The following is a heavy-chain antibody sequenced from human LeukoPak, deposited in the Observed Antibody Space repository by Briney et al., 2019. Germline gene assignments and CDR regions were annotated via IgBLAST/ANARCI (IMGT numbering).Heavy chain of an antibody. J-gene: IGHJ4*02. CDR2: INHSGST. CDR3: AIGYCSGGSCPLPY. D-gene: IGHD2-15*01. V-gene: IGHV4-34*01. Sequence: SETLSLICAVYGGSFSGYYWSWIRQPPGKGLEWIGEINHSGSTNYNPSLKSRVTISVDTSKNQFSLKLSSVTAADTAVYYCAIGYCSGGSCPLPYWGQGTLVTVSS. CDR1: GGSFSGYY.